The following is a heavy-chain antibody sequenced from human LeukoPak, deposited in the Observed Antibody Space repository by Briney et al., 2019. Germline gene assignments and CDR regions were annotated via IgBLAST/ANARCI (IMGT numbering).Heavy chain of an antibody. CDR3: ARDQEGGKGIVVVPAVMGY. Sequence: GESLKISCKGSGYSFTSYWIGWVRQMPGKGLEWMGIINPSGGSTSYAQKFQGRVTMTRDTSTSTVYMELSSLRSEDTAVYYCARDQEGGKGIVVVPAVMGYWGQGTLVTVSS. D-gene: IGHD2-2*01. CDR2: INPSGGST. CDR1: GYSFTSYW. J-gene: IGHJ4*02. V-gene: IGHV1-46*01.